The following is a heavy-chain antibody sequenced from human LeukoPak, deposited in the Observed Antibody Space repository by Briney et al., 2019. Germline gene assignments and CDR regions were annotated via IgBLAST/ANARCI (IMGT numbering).Heavy chain of an antibody. D-gene: IGHD3-16*01. Sequence: ASVNVSCKASGYTFTSYGISWVRQAPGQGLEWMGWISAYNGNTNYVQKFQGRVTMTTDTSTSTAYTELRSLRSDDTAVYYCARLGLGYFFDYWGQGTLVTVSS. V-gene: IGHV1-18*01. J-gene: IGHJ4*02. CDR1: GYTFTSYG. CDR2: ISAYNGNT. CDR3: ARLGLGYFFDY.